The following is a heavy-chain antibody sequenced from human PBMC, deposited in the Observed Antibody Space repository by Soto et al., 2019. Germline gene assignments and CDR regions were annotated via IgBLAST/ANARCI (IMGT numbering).Heavy chain of an antibody. CDR3: ASSDIVVVVAAKGSSVPEY. D-gene: IGHD2-15*01. J-gene: IGHJ4*02. V-gene: IGHV3-48*01. CDR1: GFTFSSYS. CDR2: ISSSSSTI. Sequence: GGSLRLSCAASGFTFSSYSMNWVRQAPGKGLEWVSYISSSSSTIYYADSVKGRFTISRDNAKNSLYLQMNSLRAEDTAVYYCASSDIVVVVAAKGSSVPEYWGQGTLVTVFS.